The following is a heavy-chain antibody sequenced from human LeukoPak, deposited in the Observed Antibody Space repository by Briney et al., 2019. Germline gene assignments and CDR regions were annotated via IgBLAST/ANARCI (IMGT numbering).Heavy chain of an antibody. CDR1: GFTFISNY. CDR3: AWYSSSQDAFDI. D-gene: IGHD6-13*01. J-gene: IGHJ3*02. V-gene: IGHV3-53*01. Sequence: PGGSLRLSCAASGFTFISNYMSWVRQAPGKGLEWVSLIYSGGATYYSDSVKGRFTISRDNSKKTVYLQMNRLRAEDTAVYYCAWYSSSQDAFDIWGQGTKVTVSS. CDR2: IYSGGAT.